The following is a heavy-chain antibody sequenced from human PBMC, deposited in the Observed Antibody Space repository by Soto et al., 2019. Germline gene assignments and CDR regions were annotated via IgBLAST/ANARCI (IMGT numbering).Heavy chain of an antibody. CDR1: GFTFSSYG. Sequence: QVQLVESGGGVVQPGRSLRLSCAASGFTFSSYGRHWVRQAPGKGLEWVAVIWYDGSNKYYADSVKGRFTISRDNSKNTLYLQMNSLRAEDTAVYYCARDRGQQLGFDYWGQGTLVTVSS. CDR3: ARDRGQQLGFDY. V-gene: IGHV3-33*01. J-gene: IGHJ4*02. CDR2: IWYDGSNK. D-gene: IGHD6-13*01.